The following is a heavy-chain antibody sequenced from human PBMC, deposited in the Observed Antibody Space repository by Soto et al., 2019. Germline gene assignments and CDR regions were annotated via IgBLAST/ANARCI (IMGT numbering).Heavy chain of an antibody. V-gene: IGHV5-10-1*01. CDR3: ARFQLDSKNTVVYYGMDV. D-gene: IGHD4-4*01. J-gene: IGHJ6*02. CDR2: IDPSDSYT. Sequence: PGESLKISCKGSGYSFTSYWISWVRQMPGKGLEWMGRIDPSDSYTNYSPSFQGHVTISADKSISTAYLQWSSLKASDTAMYYCARFQLDSKNTVVYYGMDVWGQGTTVTV. CDR1: GYSFTSYW.